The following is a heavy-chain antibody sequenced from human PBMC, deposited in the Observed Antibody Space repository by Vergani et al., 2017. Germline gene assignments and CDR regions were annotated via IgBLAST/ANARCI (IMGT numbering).Heavy chain of an antibody. CDR1: EFTFSDVW. V-gene: IGHV3-15*01. CDR3: YTDYHDY. J-gene: IGHJ4*02. Sequence: EGQLVESGGGLVKPGGSLRLSCAASEFTFSDVWMSWVRQAPGKGLEWVARIKSNADGGTADYAAPLKGRFTISRDDSKDSAFLLVNNLKTEDTAVYFCYTDYHDYWGQGTLVTVSS. D-gene: IGHD2-2*02. CDR2: IKSNADGGTA.